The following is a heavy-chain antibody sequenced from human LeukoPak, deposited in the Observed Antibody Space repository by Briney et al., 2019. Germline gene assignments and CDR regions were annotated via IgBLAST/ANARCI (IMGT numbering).Heavy chain of an antibody. CDR3: ARGRRSTGWGYYYMDF. CDR1: GGSISSYY. V-gene: IGHV4-59*12. Sequence: SETLSLTCTVSGGSISSYYWSWIRQPPGKGLEWIGYIYYSGSTNYNTSLKSRVTISVDTSKNQFSLKLSSVTAADTAVYYCARGRRSTGWGYYYMDFWGKGTMVTVSS. D-gene: IGHD2-2*01. CDR2: IYYSGST. J-gene: IGHJ6*03.